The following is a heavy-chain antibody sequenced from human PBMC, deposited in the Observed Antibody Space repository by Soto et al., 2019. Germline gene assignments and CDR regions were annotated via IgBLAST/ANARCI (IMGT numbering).Heavy chain of an antibody. J-gene: IGHJ6*02. CDR2: INSDGSST. D-gene: IGHD3-10*01. V-gene: IGHV3-74*01. CDR3: ARGGDYYGSRDYYGMDV. Sequence: LRLSCAASGFTFSSYWMHWVRQAPGKGLVWVSRINSDGSSTSYADSVKGRFTISRDNAKNTLYLQMNSLRAEDTAVYYCARGGDYYGSRDYYGMDVWGQGTTVTVSS. CDR1: GFTFSSYW.